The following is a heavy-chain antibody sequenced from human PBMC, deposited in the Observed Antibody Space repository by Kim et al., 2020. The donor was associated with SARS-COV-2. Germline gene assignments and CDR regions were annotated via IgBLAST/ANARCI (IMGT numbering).Heavy chain of an antibody. CDR1: GFTFSDYY. CDR3: AREGLMYGSGSYGGMDV. Sequence: GGSLRLSCAASGFTFSDYYMSWIRQAPGKGLEWVSYISSSSSYTNYADSVKGRFTISRDNAKNSLYLQMNSLRAEDTAVYYCAREGLMYGSGSYGGMDVWGRGTTVTVSS. D-gene: IGHD3-10*01. J-gene: IGHJ6*02. CDR2: ISSSSSYT. V-gene: IGHV3-11*06.